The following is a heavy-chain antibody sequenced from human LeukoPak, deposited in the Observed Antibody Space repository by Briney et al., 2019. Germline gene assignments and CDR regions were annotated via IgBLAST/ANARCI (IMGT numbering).Heavy chain of an antibody. CDR2: IYSGGIT. D-gene: IGHD2-15*01. V-gene: IGHV3-53*05. J-gene: IGHJ6*02. CDR1: GFIVSSNY. Sequence: GGSLRLSCAASGFIVSSNYMNWVRQAPGKGLEWVSIIYSGGITHYADSVKGRFTISRDNSKNTLYLQMNSLRAEDTAVYYCARESLGYCSGGSCPRGLYGMDVWGQGTTVTVSS. CDR3: ARESLGYCSGGSCPRGLYGMDV.